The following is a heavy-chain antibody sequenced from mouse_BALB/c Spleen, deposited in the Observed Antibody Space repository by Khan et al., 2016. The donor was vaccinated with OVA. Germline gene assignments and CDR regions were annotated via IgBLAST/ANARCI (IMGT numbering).Heavy chain of an antibody. D-gene: IGHD2-14*01. J-gene: IGHJ3*01. V-gene: IGHV3-8*02. CDR2: IIYTGYT. CDR3: ARSTYRYAFVY. Sequence: EVQLQESGPSLVKPSQTLSLTCSVTGDSITTGYWNWIRKFPGNKLEYMGYIIYTGYTYYNPSLKSRISITRHTSNNQYYLLLNSVTDEDTSTYYCARSTYRYAFVYGGQGTLVTVSA. CDR1: GDSITTGY.